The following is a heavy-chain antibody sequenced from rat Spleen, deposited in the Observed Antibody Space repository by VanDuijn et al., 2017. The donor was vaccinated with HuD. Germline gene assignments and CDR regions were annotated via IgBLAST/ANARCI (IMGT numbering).Heavy chain of an antibody. J-gene: IGHJ1*01. CDR1: GFTFNNYW. CDR2: ISNTGGST. D-gene: IGHD3-1*01. CDR3: TRAPYFDF. Sequence: EVQLVESGGGLVQPGGSLTLSCVASGFTFNNYWMTWIRQAPGKGLEWVSSISNTGGSTYYTDSVKGRFTISRDNAKSTLYLQMNSLRSEDTATYYCTRAPYFDFWGPGTMVTVSS. V-gene: IGHV5-31*01.